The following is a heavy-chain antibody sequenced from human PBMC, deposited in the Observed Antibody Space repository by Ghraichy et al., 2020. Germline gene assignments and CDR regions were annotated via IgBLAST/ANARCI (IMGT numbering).Heavy chain of an antibody. CDR3: ARDIVYGSYYLAFDI. J-gene: IGHJ3*02. Sequence: SETLSLTCTVSGGSISSYYWSWIRQPAGKGLEWIGRIYTSGSTNYNPSLKSRVTMSVDTSKNQFSLKLSSVTAADTAVYYCARDIVYGSYYLAFDIWGQGTMVTVSS. CDR2: IYTSGST. CDR1: GGSISSYY. V-gene: IGHV4-4*07. D-gene: IGHD1-26*01.